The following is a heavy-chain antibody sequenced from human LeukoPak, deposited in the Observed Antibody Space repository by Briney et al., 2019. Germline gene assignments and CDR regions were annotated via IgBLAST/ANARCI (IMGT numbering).Heavy chain of an antibody. V-gene: IGHV1-8*01. Sequence: ASVNVSCKASGYTFTSYDINWVRQATGQGLEWMGWMSPNSGNTGYAQKFQGRVTMTRNTAISTAYMELSSLRSEDTAVYYCVRTPPNWGADYWGQGTLVTVSS. CDR2: MSPNSGNT. CDR1: GYTFTSYD. D-gene: IGHD7-27*01. J-gene: IGHJ4*02. CDR3: VRTPPNWGADY.